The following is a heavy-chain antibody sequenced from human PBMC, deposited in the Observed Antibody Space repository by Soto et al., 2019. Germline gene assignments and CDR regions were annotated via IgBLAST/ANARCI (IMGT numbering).Heavy chain of an antibody. J-gene: IGHJ4*02. D-gene: IGHD4-17*01. CDR1: GFTFSTYG. CDR2: ISYDGSNK. CDR3: GKDIHDGRDDYHYGADY. Sequence: QVQVVESGGGVVQPGRSLTLSCAVSGFTFSTYGMHWVRQAPGKGLEWVAIISYDGSNKYYADSVMGRFAISRDNSKNKLFLQLNSLRPEDTAVYYCGKDIHDGRDDYHYGADYWGQGTQVTVSS. V-gene: IGHV3-30*18.